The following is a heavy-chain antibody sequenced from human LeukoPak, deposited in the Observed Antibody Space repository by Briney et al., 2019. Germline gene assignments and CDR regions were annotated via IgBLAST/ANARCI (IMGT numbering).Heavy chain of an antibody. Sequence: GGSLRLSCAASGFIFGGYAMHWVRQAPGKGLQWLAVISYDGGKTYYADSVEGRFTISRDNSKSTVYLEINSLRSEDTAIYYCARGFNDFWSGSQLEYWGQGALVTVSS. V-gene: IGHV3-30-3*01. J-gene: IGHJ4*02. D-gene: IGHD3-3*01. CDR1: GFIFGGYA. CDR2: ISYDGGKT. CDR3: ARGFNDFWSGSQLEY.